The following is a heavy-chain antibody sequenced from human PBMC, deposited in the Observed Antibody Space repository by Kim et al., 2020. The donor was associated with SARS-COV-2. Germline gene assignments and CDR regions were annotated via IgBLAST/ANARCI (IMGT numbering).Heavy chain of an antibody. D-gene: IGHD3-10*01. CDR3: ASQSAMVRGVSGWFDP. CDR1: GGSISSSSYY. J-gene: IGHJ5*02. CDR2: IYYSGST. Sequence: SETLSLTCTVSGGSISSSSYYWGWIRQPPGKGLEWIGSIYYSGSTYYNPSLKSRVTISVDTSKNQFSLKLSSVTAADTAVYYCASQSAMVRGVSGWFDPWGQGTLVTVSS. V-gene: IGHV4-39*01.